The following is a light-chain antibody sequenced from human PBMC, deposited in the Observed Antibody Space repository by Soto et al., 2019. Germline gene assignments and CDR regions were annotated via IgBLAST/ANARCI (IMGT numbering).Light chain of an antibody. CDR2: NTN. J-gene: IGLJ1*01. CDR1: SGSVSTNYY. V-gene: IGLV8-61*01. Sequence: QTVVTQEPSFSVSPGGTVTLTCGFTSGSVSTNYYPSWYQQAPGQAPRTLIYNTNTRSSGVPDRFSGSILGNKAALTITGAQADDESDYSCELYLGSGICVFGTWTKV. CDR3: ELYLGSGICV.